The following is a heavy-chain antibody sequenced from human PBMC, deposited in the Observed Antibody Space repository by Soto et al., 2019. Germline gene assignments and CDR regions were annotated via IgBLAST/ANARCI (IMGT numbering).Heavy chain of an antibody. V-gene: IGHV5-51*01. J-gene: IGHJ4*02. CDR3: ARVGLSVYNYWIDY. CDR2: T. D-gene: IGHD3-3*01. Sequence: TRYSPAFQGQVTISADKSISTAHLQWSGLTASDTAMYYCARVGLSVYNYWIDYWGQGTLVTVSS.